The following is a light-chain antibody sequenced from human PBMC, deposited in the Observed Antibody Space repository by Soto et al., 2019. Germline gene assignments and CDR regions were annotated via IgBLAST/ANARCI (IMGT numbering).Light chain of an antibody. CDR1: QRISTW. CDR2: DAS. CDR3: QQYNRYTT. J-gene: IGKJ2*01. V-gene: IGKV1-5*01. Sequence: DIQMTQSPSTLSASVGDRVTITCRASQRISTWLSWYQQKPGKAPKLLIYDASSLQSGVPSRFSGHGSGTDFALTLSSRQPDDFATYYCQQYNRYTTFGQGTKLEIK.